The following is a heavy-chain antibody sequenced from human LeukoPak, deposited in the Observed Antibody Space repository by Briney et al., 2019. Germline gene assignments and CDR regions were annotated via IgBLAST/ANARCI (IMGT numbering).Heavy chain of an antibody. CDR3: ARQYAGPYYYYYMDV. D-gene: IGHD6-13*01. V-gene: IGHV5-51*01. Sequence: GESLKISCKGSGYSFTSYWIGWVRQMPGKGLEWMGTIYPGDSDTRYSPSFQGQVTISADKSISTAYLQWSSLKASDTAMYYCARQYAGPYYYYYMDVWGKGTTVTVSS. CDR2: IYPGDSDT. CDR1: GYSFTSYW. J-gene: IGHJ6*03.